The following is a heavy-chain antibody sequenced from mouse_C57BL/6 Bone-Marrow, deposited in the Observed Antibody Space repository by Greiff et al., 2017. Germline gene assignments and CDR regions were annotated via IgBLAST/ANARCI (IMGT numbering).Heavy chain of an antibody. V-gene: IGHV1-18*01. CDR3: ASRGALLLGFAY. CDR1: GYTFTDYN. J-gene: IGHJ3*01. Sequence: EVRLQQSGPELVKPGASVKIPCKASGYTFTDYNMDWVKQSHGKSLEWIGDINPNNGGTIYNQKFKGKATLTVDKSSSTAYMELRSLTSEDTAVYYCASRGALLLGFAYWGQGTLVTVSA. CDR2: INPNNGGT. D-gene: IGHD1-1*01.